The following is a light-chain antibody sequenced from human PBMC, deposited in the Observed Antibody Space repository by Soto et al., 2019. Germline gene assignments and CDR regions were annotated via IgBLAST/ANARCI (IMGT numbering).Light chain of an antibody. CDR2: KAS. Sequence: DIQMTQSPSTLSASVGDRVTIACRASQSISSWLAWYQQKPGKAPKLLIYKASSLESGVPSRFSGSGSGTEFTLTISSLQPDDVATYYCQHYSGYPWTFGQGTKVDIK. V-gene: IGKV1-5*03. CDR3: QHYSGYPWT. CDR1: QSISSW. J-gene: IGKJ1*01.